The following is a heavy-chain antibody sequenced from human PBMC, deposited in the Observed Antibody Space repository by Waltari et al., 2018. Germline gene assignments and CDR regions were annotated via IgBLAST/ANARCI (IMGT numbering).Heavy chain of an antibody. CDR3: AKSGDYDSSGYSEFDY. D-gene: IGHD3-22*01. CDR2: FDPEDGET. V-gene: IGHV1-24*01. Sequence: QVQLVQSGAEVKKPGASVKVSCKVSGYTLTELSMHWVRQSHGKGLEWMGGFDPEDGETIYAQKFQGRVTMTEDTSTDTAYMELSSLRSDDTAVYYCAKSGDYDSSGYSEFDYWGQGTLVTVSS. CDR1: GYTLTELS. J-gene: IGHJ4*02.